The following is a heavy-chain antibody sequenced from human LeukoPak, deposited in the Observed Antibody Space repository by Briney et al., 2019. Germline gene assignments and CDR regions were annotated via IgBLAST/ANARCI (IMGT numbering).Heavy chain of an antibody. CDR3: ARADYYYDSSGYYHDAFDI. J-gene: IGHJ3*02. Sequence: PSETLSLTCTVSGGSIRNYYWSWIRQPPGKGLEWIGYSYYSGSSTYKPSLKSRVTISVDTSKNQFSLKLSSMTAADTAVYYCARADYYYDSSGYYHDAFDIWGQGTMVTVSS. D-gene: IGHD3-22*01. V-gene: IGHV4-59*01. CDR1: GGSIRNYY. CDR2: SYYSGSS.